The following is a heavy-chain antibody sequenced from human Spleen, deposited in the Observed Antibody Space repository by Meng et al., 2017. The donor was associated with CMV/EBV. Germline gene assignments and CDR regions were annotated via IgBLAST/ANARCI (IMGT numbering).Heavy chain of an antibody. V-gene: IGHV3-23*01. CDR2: ISGSGAST. CDR1: GLTFSSYA. CDR3: ALGRLGYCSTPNCPY. Sequence: GGSLRLSCAASGLTFSSYALSWVRQAPGKGLEWVSGISGSGASTYYADSVKGRFTISRDNSKNTLYLQMNSLRVEDTAVYYCALGRLGYCSTPNCPYWGQGTLVTVSS. J-gene: IGHJ4*02. D-gene: IGHD6-19*01.